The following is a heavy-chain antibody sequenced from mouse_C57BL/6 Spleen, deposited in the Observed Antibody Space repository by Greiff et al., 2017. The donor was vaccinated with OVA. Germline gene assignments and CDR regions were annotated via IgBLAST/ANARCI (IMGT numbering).Heavy chain of an antibody. V-gene: IGHV1-5*01. CDR1: GYTFTSYW. Sequence: EVKVVESGTVLVRPGASVKMSCKTSGYTFTSYWMHWVNQRPGQGLEWIGAIYPGNSDTSYNQKFKGKATLTADTSASTAYLELSSLTSADSAIYYWTIGDLCYCCCSRGCFDVWGTGTTVTVSS. CDR3: TIGDLCYCCCSRGCFDV. D-gene: IGHD1-1*01. J-gene: IGHJ1*03. CDR2: IYPGNSDT.